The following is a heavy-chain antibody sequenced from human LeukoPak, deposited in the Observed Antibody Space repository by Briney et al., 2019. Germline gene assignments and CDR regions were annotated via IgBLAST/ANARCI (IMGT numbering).Heavy chain of an antibody. V-gene: IGHV4-59*01. CDR3: ARIAYCSSTSCYRRLYYYGMDV. J-gene: IGHJ6*02. Sequence: WETLSLPCTVSGDSISSYYWSWIRQPPGKGLEWIGYIYYSGSNNYNPSLRSRLTISVDTSKNQFSLKLSSVTAADTAVYYCARIAYCSSTSCYRRLYYYGMDVWGQGTTVTVSS. CDR1: GDSISSYY. D-gene: IGHD2-2*02. CDR2: IYYSGSN.